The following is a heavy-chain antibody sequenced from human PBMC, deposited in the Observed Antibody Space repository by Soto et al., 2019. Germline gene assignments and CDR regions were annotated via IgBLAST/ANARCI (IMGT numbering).Heavy chain of an antibody. CDR2: FDPEDGET. CDR3: ARSIAAAVDFDY. Sequence: GASVKVSCKVSGYTLTELSMHWVRQAPGKGLEWMGGFDPEDGETIYAQKLQGRVTMTTDTSTSTAYMELRSLRSDDTAVYYCARSIAAAVDFDYWGQGTLVTVSS. CDR1: GYTLTELS. J-gene: IGHJ4*02. D-gene: IGHD6-13*01. V-gene: IGHV1-24*01.